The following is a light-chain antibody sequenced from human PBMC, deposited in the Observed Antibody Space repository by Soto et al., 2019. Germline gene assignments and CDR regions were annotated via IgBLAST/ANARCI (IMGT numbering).Light chain of an antibody. V-gene: IGKV3-20*01. CDR1: QSVSTSY. J-gene: IGKJ1*01. CDR3: QQYGNSRGT. Sequence: DIVFTQSPGTLSLSPGDRATLSCRASQSVSTSYLAWYQQKPGQAPRLLIYGASSRATGIPDRFSGSGSGTDSTLTISGXEPEDFAVYYCQQYGNSRGTFGQGTKVDIK. CDR2: GAS.